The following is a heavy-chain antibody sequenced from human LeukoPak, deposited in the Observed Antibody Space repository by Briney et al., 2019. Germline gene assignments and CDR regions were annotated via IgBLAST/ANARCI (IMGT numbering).Heavy chain of an antibody. D-gene: IGHD4-23*01. CDR1: GFTFSSYA. V-gene: IGHV3-23*01. J-gene: IGHJ4*02. CDR3: AKNELAVVTHIGPGYFDY. Sequence: GGSLRLSCAASGFTFSSYAMSWVRQAPGKGLEWVSAISGSGGSTYYADSVKGRFTISRDNSKNTLYLQMNSLRAEDTAVYYCAKNELAVVTHIGPGYFDYWGQGTLVTVSS. CDR2: ISGSGGST.